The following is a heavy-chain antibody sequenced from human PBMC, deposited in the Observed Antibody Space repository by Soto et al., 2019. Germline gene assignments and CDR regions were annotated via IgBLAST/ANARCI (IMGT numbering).Heavy chain of an antibody. V-gene: IGHV3-53*01. CDR3: ARDGAYSDQFDY. Sequence: PGGSLRLSCAASGFTVSNNYMSWVRQAPGKGLEWVSVIYSGGSTNYADSVKGRFTISRDNSKNTLYLQMNSLRAEDTAVYYCARDGAYSDQFDYWGQGTLVTVSS. D-gene: IGHD5-12*01. J-gene: IGHJ4*02. CDR2: IYSGGST. CDR1: GFTVSNNY.